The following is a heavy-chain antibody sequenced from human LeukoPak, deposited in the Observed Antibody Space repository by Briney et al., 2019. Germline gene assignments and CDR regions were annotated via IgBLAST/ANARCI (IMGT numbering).Heavy chain of an antibody. J-gene: IGHJ4*02. CDR1: GFTFSSYA. V-gene: IGHV3-23*01. CDR2: ISGSGGST. D-gene: IGHD3-10*01. Sequence: QPGGSLRLSCAASGFTFSSYAMSWVRQAPGKGLEWVSAISGSGGSTYYADSVKGRFTISRDNSKNTLYLQMNSLRAEDTAVYYCAKDARPLLRWFGESVFGYFDYWGQGTLVTVSS. CDR3: AKDARPLLRWFGESVFGYFDY.